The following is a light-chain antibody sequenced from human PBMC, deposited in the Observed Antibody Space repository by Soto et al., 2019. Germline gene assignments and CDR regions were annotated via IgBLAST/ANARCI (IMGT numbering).Light chain of an antibody. CDR1: QSLVHSDGKTY. CDR3: MQATHRPFT. J-gene: IGKJ3*01. V-gene: IGKV2-30*02. Sequence: DVVMTQSPLSLPVTLGQPASISCRSSQSLVHSDGKTYLNWFHQRPGQSPRRLIYEVSTRDSGVPDRFSGSGSGTDFTLTISRVEAEDVGVYYCMQATHRPFTFGPGTKVDIK. CDR2: EVS.